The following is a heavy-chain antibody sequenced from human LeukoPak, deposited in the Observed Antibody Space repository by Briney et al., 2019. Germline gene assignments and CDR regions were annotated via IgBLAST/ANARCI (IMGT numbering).Heavy chain of an antibody. V-gene: IGHV4-34*01. CDR2: INHSGST. Sequence: SETLSLTCAVYGGSFSGYYWSWIRQPPGKGLEWIGEINHSGSTNYNPSLKSRVTISVDTSKNQFSLKLSSVTAADTAVYYCARRSYSSSRYYYYYMDVWGKGTTVTISS. CDR3: ARRSYSSSRYYYYYMDV. CDR1: GGSFSGYY. J-gene: IGHJ6*03. D-gene: IGHD6-13*01.